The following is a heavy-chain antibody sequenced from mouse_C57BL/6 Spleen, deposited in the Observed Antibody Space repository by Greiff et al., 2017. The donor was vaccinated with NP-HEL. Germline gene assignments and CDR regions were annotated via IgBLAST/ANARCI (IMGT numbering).Heavy chain of an antibody. Sequence: QVQLQQSGAELVKPGASVKMSCKASGYTFTSYWITWVKQRPGQGLEWIGDIYPGSGSTNYNEKFKSKATLTVDTSSSTAYMQLSSLTSEDSAVYYCARSFYDYDEDYWGQGTTLTVSS. CDR1: GYTFTSYW. V-gene: IGHV1-55*01. CDR2: IYPGSGST. J-gene: IGHJ2*01. D-gene: IGHD2-4*01. CDR3: ARSFYDYDEDY.